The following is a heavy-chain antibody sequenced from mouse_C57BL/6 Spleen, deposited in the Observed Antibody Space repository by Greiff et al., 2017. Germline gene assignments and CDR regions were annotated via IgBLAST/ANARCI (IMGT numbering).Heavy chain of an antibody. CDR3: TRDVGIPGYFDV. Sequence: EVQLQQSGEGLVKPGGSLKLSCAASGFTFSSYAMSWVRQTPEKRLEWVAYISSGGDYIYYADTVKGRFTISRDNARNTLYLQMSSLKSEDTAMYYCTRDVGIPGYFDVWGTGTTVTVSS. J-gene: IGHJ1*03. V-gene: IGHV5-9-1*02. CDR2: ISSGGDYI. D-gene: IGHD5-2*01. CDR1: GFTFSSYA.